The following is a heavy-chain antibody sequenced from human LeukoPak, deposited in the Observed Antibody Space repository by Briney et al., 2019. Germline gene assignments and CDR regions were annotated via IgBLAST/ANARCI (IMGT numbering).Heavy chain of an antibody. Sequence: GGSLRLSCAASGFTFSSYAMHWVRQAPGKGLEWVAVISYDGSNKYYADSVKGRFTISRDNSKNTLYLQMNSLRAEDTAVYYCARGEFGELKSWGQGTLVIVSS. CDR2: ISYDGSNK. CDR3: ARGEFGELKS. J-gene: IGHJ5*02. V-gene: IGHV3-30*14. CDR1: GFTFSSYA. D-gene: IGHD3-10*01.